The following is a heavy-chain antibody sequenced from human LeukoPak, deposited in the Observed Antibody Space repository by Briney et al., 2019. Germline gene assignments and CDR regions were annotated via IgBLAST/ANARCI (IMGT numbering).Heavy chain of an antibody. D-gene: IGHD4-17*01. Sequence: GGSLRLSCAASGFTFSTYWMSWVRQAPGKGLEWVTNINQDGGEQYYVDSVKGRFTISRDNARNSVYLQVNGLRAEDTAVYYCARDHAHGDSVRFRHWGQGTLVTVSS. V-gene: IGHV3-7*01. CDR1: GFTFSTYW. CDR3: ARDHAHGDSVRFRH. CDR2: INQDGGEQ. J-gene: IGHJ1*01.